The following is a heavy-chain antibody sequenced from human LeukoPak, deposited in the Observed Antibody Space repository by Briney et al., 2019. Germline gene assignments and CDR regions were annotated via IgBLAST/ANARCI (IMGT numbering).Heavy chain of an antibody. J-gene: IGHJ4*02. V-gene: IGHV3-30*02. CDR1: GFTFSSYG. CDR3: AKYSHDSSGSYDY. Sequence: GGSLRLSCAASGFTFSSYGMHWVRQAPGKGLEWVTFIRYDGSKKYYADAVKCRFTISRDNSKNTLYLQMNSLRAEDTAVYYCAKYSHDSSGSYDYWGQGTLVTVSS. D-gene: IGHD3-22*01. CDR2: IRYDGSKK.